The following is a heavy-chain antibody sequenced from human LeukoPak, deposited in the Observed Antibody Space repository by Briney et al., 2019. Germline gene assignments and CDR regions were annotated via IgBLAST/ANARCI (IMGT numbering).Heavy chain of an antibody. Sequence: PSETLSLTCTVSGGSMSSGSSYWGWIRQPPGKGLEWIGTIYYSGSTYYNPSLKSRVTISADTSKNQFSLTLSSVTAADTAVYYCARTRGYSGYVDAFDIWGQGTMVTVFS. CDR1: GGSMSSGSSY. J-gene: IGHJ3*02. V-gene: IGHV4-39*01. D-gene: IGHD5-12*01. CDR3: ARTRGYSGYVDAFDI. CDR2: IYYSGST.